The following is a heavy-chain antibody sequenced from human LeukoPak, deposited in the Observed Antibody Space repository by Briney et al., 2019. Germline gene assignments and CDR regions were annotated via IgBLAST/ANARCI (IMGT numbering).Heavy chain of an antibody. CDR2: INHSGSA. Sequence: SETLSLTCAVYGGSFSAYYWSWIRQPPGKGLEWIGEINHSGSANYNPSLKSRVTISVDTSKNQFFLNLSSVTAADTAVYYCARYLWAAATTWFDPWGQGILVTVSS. V-gene: IGHV4-34*01. CDR1: GGSFSAYY. CDR3: ARYLWAAATTWFDP. J-gene: IGHJ5*02. D-gene: IGHD6-13*01.